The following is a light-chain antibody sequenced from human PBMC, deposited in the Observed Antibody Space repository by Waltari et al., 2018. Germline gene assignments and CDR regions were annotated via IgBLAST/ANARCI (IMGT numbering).Light chain of an antibody. CDR1: QGISSY. CDR2: AAS. Sequence: AIRITQSPSSLSASTGDRVTITCRASQGISSYLAWYQQKPGKAPNLLISAASTLQSGVPSRFSGSGSGTDFTLTISCLQSEDFATYYCQQYYSYLTFGQGTKLEIK. CDR3: QQYYSYLT. V-gene: IGKV1-8*01. J-gene: IGKJ2*01.